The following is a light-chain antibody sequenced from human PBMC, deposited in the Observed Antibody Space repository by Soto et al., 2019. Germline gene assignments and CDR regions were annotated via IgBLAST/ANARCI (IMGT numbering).Light chain of an antibody. J-gene: IGKJ1*01. CDR3: QKYNNAPWT. Sequence: DIQMTQSPSSLSASVGDRVIITCRASQGISNHLVWYQQQPGKAPKVLIYGASTLQSGVPSRFSGSGSGTDFTLTISSLQPEDVATYYCQKYNNAPWTFGQGTKVVIK. CDR1: QGISNH. V-gene: IGKV1-27*01. CDR2: GAS.